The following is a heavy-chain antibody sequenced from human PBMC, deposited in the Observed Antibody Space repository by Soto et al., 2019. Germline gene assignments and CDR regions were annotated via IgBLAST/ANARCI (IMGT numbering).Heavy chain of an antibody. CDR2: ISYDGSNK. V-gene: IGHV3-30*18. CDR1: GFTFSSYG. D-gene: IGHD1-26*01. CDR3: AKDRPSGLRPYYYGMDV. Sequence: QVQLVESGGGVVQPGRSLRLSCAASGFTFSSYGMHWVRQAPGKGLEWVAVISYDGSNKYYADSVKGRFTISRDNSKNTLYLQMISLRAEDTAVYYCAKDRPSGLRPYYYGMDVWGQGTTVTVSS. J-gene: IGHJ6*02.